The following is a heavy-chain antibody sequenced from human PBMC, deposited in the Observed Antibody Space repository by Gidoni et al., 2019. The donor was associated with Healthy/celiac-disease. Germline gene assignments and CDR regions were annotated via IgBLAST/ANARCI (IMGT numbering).Heavy chain of an antibody. D-gene: IGHD2-15*01. J-gene: IGHJ6*03. CDR2: IYYSGST. CDR1: GGSISSSSYY. CDR3: ARRTIVAAPYYYYYMDV. V-gene: IGHV4-39*01. Sequence: QLQLQESGPGLVKPSETLSLTCTVSGGSISSSSYYWGWIRQPPGKGLEWIGSIYYSGSTYYNPSLKSRVTISVETSKNQFSLKLSSGTAADTAVYYCARRTIVAAPYYYYYMDVWGKGTTVTVSS.